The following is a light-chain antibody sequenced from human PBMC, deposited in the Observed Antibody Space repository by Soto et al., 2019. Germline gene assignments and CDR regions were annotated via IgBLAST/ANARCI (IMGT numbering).Light chain of an antibody. CDR3: QQFNRYSSWT. CDR2: DAS. CDR1: QSISNL. Sequence: DIQMTQSPSTLSASVGDRVTIACRASQSISNLLAWYQQRPGKAPQLLIYDASTLLRGVPSRFSGSGFGTEFTLTISSLQPDDFETYYCQQFNRYSSWTFGQGTKVEI. J-gene: IGKJ1*01. V-gene: IGKV1-5*01.